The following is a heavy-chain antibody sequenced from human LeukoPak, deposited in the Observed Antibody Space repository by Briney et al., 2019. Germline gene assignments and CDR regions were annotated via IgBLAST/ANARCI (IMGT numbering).Heavy chain of an antibody. CDR1: AFTFSSYA. J-gene: IGHJ4*02. D-gene: IGHD3-10*01. CDR2: ISRSGGST. V-gene: IGHV3-23*01. CDR3: ANYRSRFGESNPQYFDY. Sequence: GGSLRLSCAASAFTFSSYAMSWVRQAPGKGLEWVSAISRSGGSTYYADSVKGRFTISRDNSKNTLYLQMNSLRAEDTAVYYCANYRSRFGESNPQYFDYWGQGALVTVSS.